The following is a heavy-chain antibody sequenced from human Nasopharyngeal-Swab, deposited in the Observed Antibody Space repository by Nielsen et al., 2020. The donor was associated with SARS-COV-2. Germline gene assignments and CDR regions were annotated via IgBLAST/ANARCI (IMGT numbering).Heavy chain of an antibody. CDR2: INHSGST. CDR1: GASFSGYY. D-gene: IGHD6-13*01. Sequence: SETLSLTCAVYGASFSGYYWSWIRQPPGKGLEWIGEINHSGSTNFNPSLKSRVTITVDTSKNHFSLKLSSVTAADTAVYYCVSGWGYSSSWYGVFDYWGQGTLVTVSS. V-gene: IGHV4-34*01. J-gene: IGHJ4*02. CDR3: VSGWGYSSSWYGVFDY.